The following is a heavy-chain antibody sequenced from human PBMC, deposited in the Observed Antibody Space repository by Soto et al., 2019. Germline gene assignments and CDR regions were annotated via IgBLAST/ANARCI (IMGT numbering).Heavy chain of an antibody. CDR3: ARDRWAFSNYDGMDV. D-gene: IGHD1-26*01. CDR1: GFTFSSYG. CDR2: IWFDGSNK. Sequence: GGSLRLSCAASGFTFSSYGMHWVRQAPGKGLEWVALIWFDGSNKYYGDSVKGRFIISRDNPKNTLYMQMNSLRAEETAVYYCARDRWAFSNYDGMDVWGQGTTVTVSS. J-gene: IGHJ6*02. V-gene: IGHV3-33*01.